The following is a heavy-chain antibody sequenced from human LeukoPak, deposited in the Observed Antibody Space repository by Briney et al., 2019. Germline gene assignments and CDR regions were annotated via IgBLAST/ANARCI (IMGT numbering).Heavy chain of an antibody. D-gene: IGHD6-19*01. CDR3: TISIAVADTFDY. CDR2: IKSKTDGGTT. V-gene: IGHV3-15*01. CDR1: GFTFSNAW. J-gene: IGHJ4*02. Sequence: GGSLRLSCAASGFTFSNAWMSWVRQAPGKGLEWVGRIKSKTDGGTTDYAAPVKGRFTISRDDSKNTLYLQMNSLKTEDTAVYYCTISIAVADTFDYWGQGTLVTVSS.